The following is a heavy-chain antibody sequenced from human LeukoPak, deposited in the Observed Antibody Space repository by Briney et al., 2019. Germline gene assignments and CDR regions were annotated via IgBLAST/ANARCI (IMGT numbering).Heavy chain of an antibody. V-gene: IGHV4-34*01. J-gene: IGHJ4*02. Sequence: PSETLSLTCAVYGGSFSGYYWSWIRQPPGKGLEWIGGINHSGSTNYNPSLKSRVTISVDTSKNQFSLKLSSVTAADTAVYYCARGPPREGHYDSSVTEDYWGQGTLVTVSS. CDR3: ARGPPREGHYDSSVTEDY. CDR1: GGSFSGYY. CDR2: INHSGST. D-gene: IGHD3-22*01.